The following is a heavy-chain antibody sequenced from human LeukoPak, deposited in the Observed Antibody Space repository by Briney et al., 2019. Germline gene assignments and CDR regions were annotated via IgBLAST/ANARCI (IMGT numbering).Heavy chain of an antibody. CDR3: VREARGYHYTYFDY. CDR2: IASGFQT. CDR1: GFTLGSHD. Sequence: GGSLRLSCTASGFTLGSHDMHWIRQTTGEGLEWVAAIASGFQTFYAGSVKGRFTVSREDAKNSLYLQMNSLRAGDTAVYYCVREARGYHYTYFDYWGQGSLVTVSS. V-gene: IGHV3-13*01. J-gene: IGHJ4*02. D-gene: IGHD5-18*01.